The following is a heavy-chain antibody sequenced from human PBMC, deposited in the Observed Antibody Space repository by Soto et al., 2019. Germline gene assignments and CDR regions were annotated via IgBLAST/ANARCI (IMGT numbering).Heavy chain of an antibody. D-gene: IGHD1-26*01. Sequence: QVQLVESGGGVVQPGRSLRLSCAASGFTFSSYGMHWVRQAPGKGLEWVAVISYDGSNKYYADSVKGRFTISRDNSKNTLYLQMNSLRAEDTAVYYCATGTIVRATSFLYYYYGMDVWGQGTTVTVSS. V-gene: IGHV3-30*03. J-gene: IGHJ6*02. CDR1: GFTFSSYG. CDR3: ATGTIVRATSFLYYYYGMDV. CDR2: ISYDGSNK.